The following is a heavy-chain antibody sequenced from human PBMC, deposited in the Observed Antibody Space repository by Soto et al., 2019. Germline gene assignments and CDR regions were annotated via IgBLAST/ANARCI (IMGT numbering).Heavy chain of an antibody. D-gene: IGHD3-10*01. Sequence: EVQLVESGGGLVQPGGSLRLSCAASGFTFSNYWMHWVRQAPGKGLVWVSHINSDGSNIRYADSVKGRFTISRDNAKNTLDLQMNSLRAEDTAVYYCARRTPGTLDYWGQGALVTVSS. V-gene: IGHV3-74*01. CDR2: INSDGSNI. CDR1: GFTFSNYW. CDR3: ARRTPGTLDY. J-gene: IGHJ4*02.